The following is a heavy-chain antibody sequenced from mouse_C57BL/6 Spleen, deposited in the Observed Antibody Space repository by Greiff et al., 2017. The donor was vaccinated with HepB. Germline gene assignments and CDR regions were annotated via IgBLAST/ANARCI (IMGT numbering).Heavy chain of an antibody. Sequence: QVQLKESGPGLVAPSQRLSITCTVSGFSLTSYGVHWVRQPPGKGLEWLVVIWSDGSTTYNSALKSRLSISKDNSKSQVFLKMNSLQTDDTAMYYCTRQAQATGDYYAMDYWGQGTSVTVSS. J-gene: IGHJ4*01. D-gene: IGHD3-2*02. V-gene: IGHV2-6-1*01. CDR3: TRQAQATGDYYAMDY. CDR1: GFSLTSYG. CDR2: IWSDGST.